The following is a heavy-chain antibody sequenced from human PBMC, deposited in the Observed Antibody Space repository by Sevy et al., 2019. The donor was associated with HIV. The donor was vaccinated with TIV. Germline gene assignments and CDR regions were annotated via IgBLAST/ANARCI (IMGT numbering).Heavy chain of an antibody. Sequence: GGSLRLSCAASGFTFSDFYMSWIRQAPGKGLEWVSYISDSGHIKHYEDSVKGRFPISRDNAHNTVHLQMNSLTAEDTADYYCVRGGGRIHDFDYWGRRTLVTVSS. D-gene: IGHD2-21*01. CDR2: ISDSGHIK. J-gene: IGHJ4*02. V-gene: IGHV3-11*01. CDR3: VRGGGRIHDFDY. CDR1: GFTFSDFY.